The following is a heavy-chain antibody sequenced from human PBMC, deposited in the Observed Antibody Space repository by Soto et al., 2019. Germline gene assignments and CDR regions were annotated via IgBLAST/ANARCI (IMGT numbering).Heavy chain of an antibody. CDR3: ARVGGYYYYYMDV. V-gene: IGHV3-21*01. J-gene: IGHJ6*03. D-gene: IGHD2-15*01. CDR1: GFTFSSYS. Sequence: EVQLVESGGGLVKPGGSLRLSCAASGFTFSSYSMNWVRQAPGKGLEWVSSISSSSSYIYYADSVKGRFTISRDNAKNSLYLQMNSLRAGDTAVYYCARVGGYYYYYMDVWGKGTTVTVSS. CDR2: ISSSSSYI.